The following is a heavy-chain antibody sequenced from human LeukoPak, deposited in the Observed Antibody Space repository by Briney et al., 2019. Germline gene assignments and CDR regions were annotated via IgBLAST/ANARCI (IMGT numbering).Heavy chain of an antibody. D-gene: IGHD3-16*02. CDR1: GYTFTGYF. Sequence: GASVNVSCQASGYTFTGYFMQWVRQAPGQGRDWMGRVNPNNGGTNYAQKFQGRVTMTRDTSISTAYMELSRLRSDDTAVYYCARVGDYVWGSYRYTDIDYWGQGTLVTVSS. V-gene: IGHV1-2*06. CDR3: ARVGDYVWGSYRYTDIDY. CDR2: VNPNNGGT. J-gene: IGHJ4*02.